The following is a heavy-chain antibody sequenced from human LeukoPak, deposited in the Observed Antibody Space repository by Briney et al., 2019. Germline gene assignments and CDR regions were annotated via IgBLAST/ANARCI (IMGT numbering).Heavy chain of an antibody. CDR3: ATDRGWRTSGYYLYYFEY. J-gene: IGHJ4*02. CDR1: GFTFSSNW. Sequence: PGGSLRLSCAASGFTFSSNWMHWVRQAPGKGLVWISHINSDGSWTSYADSVKGRFTISKDNAKNTVYLQMNNLRAEDTAVYYCATDRGWRTSGYYLYYFEYWGQGTLVTLSS. V-gene: IGHV3-74*01. D-gene: IGHD3-3*01. CDR2: INSDGSWT.